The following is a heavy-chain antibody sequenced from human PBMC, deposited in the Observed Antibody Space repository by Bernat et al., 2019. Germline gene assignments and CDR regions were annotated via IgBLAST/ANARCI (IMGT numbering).Heavy chain of an antibody. CDR2: IYYSGST. Sequence: QVQLQESGPGLVKPSQTLSLTCTVSGGSISSGGYYWSWIRQHPGKGLEWIGYIYYSGSTYYNPSLKSRVTISVDTSKNQFSLKLSSVTAADTAVYYCARAGWARGGLGNRGYFDYWGQGTLVTVSS. D-gene: IGHD3-16*01. CDR1: GGSISSGGYY. J-gene: IGHJ4*02. V-gene: IGHV4-31*03. CDR3: ARAGWARGGLGNRGYFDY.